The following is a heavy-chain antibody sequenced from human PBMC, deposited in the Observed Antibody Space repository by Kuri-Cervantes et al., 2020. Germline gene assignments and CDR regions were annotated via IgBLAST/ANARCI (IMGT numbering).Heavy chain of an antibody. Sequence: LSLTCAASGFTFSSYATHWVRQAPGKGLEWVAVISYGGSNKYYADSVKGRFTISRDNSKNTLYPQMNSLRAEDTAVYYCAGYCSGGSCYSDSVWGNAFDIWGQGTMVTVSS. CDR3: AGYCSGGSCYSDSVWGNAFDI. V-gene: IGHV3-30-3*01. D-gene: IGHD2-15*01. CDR2: ISYGGSNK. J-gene: IGHJ3*02. CDR1: GFTFSSYA.